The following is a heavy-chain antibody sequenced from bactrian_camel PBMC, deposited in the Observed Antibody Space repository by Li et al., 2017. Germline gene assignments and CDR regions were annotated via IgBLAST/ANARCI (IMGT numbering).Heavy chain of an antibody. V-gene: IGHV3S54*01. CDR1: GGPISGKC. J-gene: IGHJ4*01. CDR3: AADLTLPCVHKMVARVADY. D-gene: IGHD2*01. CDR2: IYFGGAGDDRI. Sequence: HVQLVESGRGSVQAGGSLRLSCAVSGGPISGKCMAWFRQAGGKERELVAVIYFGGAGDDRIFHADSVKGRFTISHDNVKNTVYLQMDSLKPEDTAMYYCAADLTLPCVHKMVARVADYWGQGTQVTVS.